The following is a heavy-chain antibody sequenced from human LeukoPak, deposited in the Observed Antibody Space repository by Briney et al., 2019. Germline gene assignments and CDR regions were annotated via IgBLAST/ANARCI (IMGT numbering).Heavy chain of an antibody. CDR2: INPNSGGT. Sequence: ASVKVPCKASGYTFTGYYMHWARQAPGQGLEWMGRINPNSGGTNYAQKFQGRVTMTRDTSISTAYMELSRLRSDDTAVYYCARDKYDYGDYESSYYWGQGTLVTVSS. D-gene: IGHD4-17*01. CDR1: GYTFTGYY. J-gene: IGHJ4*02. V-gene: IGHV1-2*06. CDR3: ARDKYDYGDYESSYY.